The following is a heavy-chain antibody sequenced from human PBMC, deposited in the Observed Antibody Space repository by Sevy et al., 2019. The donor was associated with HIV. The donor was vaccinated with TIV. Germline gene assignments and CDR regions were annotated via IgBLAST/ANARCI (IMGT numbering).Heavy chain of an antibody. V-gene: IGHV3-23*01. CDR1: GFTFSKYS. CDR2: LSFGCGEI. CDR3: AREGCTKPHDY. J-gene: IGHJ4*02. D-gene: IGHD2-8*01. Sequence: GGSLRLSCAASGFTFSKYSMSWVRQPPGKGLEWVATLSFGCGEINYADSVKGRFTISRDNSKSSVHLQRNNLRPEDTAVYYCAREGCTKPHDYWGQGTLVTVSS.